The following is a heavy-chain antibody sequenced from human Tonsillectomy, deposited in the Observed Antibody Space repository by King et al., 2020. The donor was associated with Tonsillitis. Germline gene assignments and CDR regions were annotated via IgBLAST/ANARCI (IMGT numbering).Heavy chain of an antibody. CDR1: GFTFSHYA. CDR3: ANEGKLGGAFNI. CDR2: TSASGGDT. D-gene: IGHD7-27*01. V-gene: IGHV3-23*04. Sequence: VQLVESGGGLVQPGGSLRLSCAASGFTFSHYAMSWDRQAPGKGLEWVSGTSASGGDTYYADSVKGRFTLSRDNSKSTVYLQMSSLRAEDTAVYYCANEGKLGGAFNIWGQGTMVTVSS. J-gene: IGHJ3*02.